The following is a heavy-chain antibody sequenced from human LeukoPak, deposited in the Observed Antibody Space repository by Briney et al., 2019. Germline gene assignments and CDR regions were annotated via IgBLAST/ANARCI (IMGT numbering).Heavy chain of an antibody. CDR3: ARGDSGWDALGY. Sequence: PGGSLRLSCAASGFSFSNYWMYWVRQTPEKGLVWVSRINSDGSSSSYADSVKGRFTISRDNAKNTLYLQMNSLRAEDTAVYYCARGDSGWDALGYWGQGTLVTVSS. V-gene: IGHV3-74*01. CDR1: GFSFSNYW. J-gene: IGHJ4*02. D-gene: IGHD6-19*01. CDR2: INSDGSSS.